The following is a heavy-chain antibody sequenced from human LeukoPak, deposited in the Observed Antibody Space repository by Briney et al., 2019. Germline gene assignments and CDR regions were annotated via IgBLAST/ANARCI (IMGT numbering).Heavy chain of an antibody. CDR3: ARASREYAPTSFYYYDYLDV. D-gene: IGHD2-2*01. CDR2: INHSGST. Sequence: PSETLSLTYAVYGGSFSGYYWSWIRPPPGKGLEWIGEINHSGSTNYNPSLKSRVTISVDTSKNQFSLKLSTVTAADTAVYYCARASREYAPTSFYYYDYLDVCGKGTTVTVSS. V-gene: IGHV4-34*01. J-gene: IGHJ6*03. CDR1: GGSFSGYY.